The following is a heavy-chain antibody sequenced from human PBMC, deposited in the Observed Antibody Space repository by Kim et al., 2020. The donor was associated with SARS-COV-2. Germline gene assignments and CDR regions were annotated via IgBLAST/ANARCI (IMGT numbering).Heavy chain of an antibody. CDR1: GGSISSSSYY. Sequence: SETLSLTCTVSGGSISSSSYYWGWIRQPPGKGLEWIGSIYYSGSTYYNPSLKSRVTISVDTSKNQFSLKLSSVTAADTAVYYCARHPLKLWFGVERENWFEPWGQGTLVTVSS. V-gene: IGHV4-39*01. CDR3: ARHPLKLWFGVERENWFEP. J-gene: IGHJ5*02. D-gene: IGHD3-10*01. CDR2: IYYSGST.